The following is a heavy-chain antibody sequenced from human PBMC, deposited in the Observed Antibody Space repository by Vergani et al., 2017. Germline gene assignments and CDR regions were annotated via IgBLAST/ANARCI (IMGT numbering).Heavy chain of an antibody. CDR3: ARDVGTRGYSYGHYYYYYMDV. CDR2: IWYDGSNK. V-gene: IGHV3-33*01. Sequence: QVQLVESGGGVVQPGRSLRLSCAASGFTFSSYGMHWVRQAPGKGLEWVAVIWYDGSNKYYADSVKGRFTISRDNSKNTLYLQMNSLRSEDTAVYYCARDVGTRGYSYGHYYYYYMDVWGKGTTVTVSS. D-gene: IGHD5-18*01. J-gene: IGHJ6*03. CDR1: GFTFSSYG.